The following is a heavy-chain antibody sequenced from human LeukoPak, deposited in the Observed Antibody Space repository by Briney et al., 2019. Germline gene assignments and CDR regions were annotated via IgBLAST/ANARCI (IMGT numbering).Heavy chain of an antibody. CDR3: ARVPTVRPRSMVDV. CDR2: INHSGST. J-gene: IGHJ6*02. CDR1: GGSFSGYY. Sequence: SETLSLTCAVYGGSFSGYYCSWIRQPPGKGLEWIGEINHSGSTNYNPSLKSRVTISVDTSKNQFSLKLSSVTAADTAVYYCARVPTVRPRSMVDVWGQGTTVTVSS. V-gene: IGHV4-34*01. D-gene: IGHD6-6*01.